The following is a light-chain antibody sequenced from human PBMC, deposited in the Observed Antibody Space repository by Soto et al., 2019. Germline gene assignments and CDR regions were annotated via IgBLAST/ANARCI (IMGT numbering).Light chain of an antibody. Sequence: QSALTQPRPVSGSPGQSVTISCTGTSSDVGGYNYVSWYQQHPGKAPKLMIYDVSKRPSGVPDRFSGSKSGNTASLTISGLQAEDEADYYCCSYAGSYTRWVFGTGTKLTVL. CDR1: SSDVGGYNY. CDR3: CSYAGSYTRWV. J-gene: IGLJ1*01. CDR2: DVS. V-gene: IGLV2-11*01.